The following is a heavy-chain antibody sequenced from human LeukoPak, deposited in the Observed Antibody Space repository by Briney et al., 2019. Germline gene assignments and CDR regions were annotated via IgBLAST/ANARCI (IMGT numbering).Heavy chain of an antibody. Sequence: ASVKVSCKASGYTFTGYYMHWVRQAPGQGLEWMGWINPNSGGTNYAQKFQGRVTMTRDTSISTAYMELSRLRSDDTAVYYCASSHIAAAGSDAFDIWGQGTMVTVSS. CDR2: INPNSGGT. D-gene: IGHD6-13*01. CDR3: ASSHIAAAGSDAFDI. J-gene: IGHJ3*02. CDR1: GYTFTGYY. V-gene: IGHV1-2*02.